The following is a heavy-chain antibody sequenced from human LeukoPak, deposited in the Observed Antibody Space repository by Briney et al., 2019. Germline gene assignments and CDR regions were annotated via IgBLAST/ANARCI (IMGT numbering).Heavy chain of an antibody. CDR3: ARDFPDNALFDL. CDR2: ITSTSRTI. V-gene: IGHV3-69-1*02. CDR1: GXTFTDYS. Sequence: GGSLRLPCEVSGXTFTDYSMHWVRQAPGKGLEWVSSITSTSRTIFYADSVEGRFTISRDNAKNTVSLEMNSLRTEDAAIYYCARDFPDNALFDLWGQGTLVSVSS. J-gene: IGHJ4*02. D-gene: IGHD2-8*01.